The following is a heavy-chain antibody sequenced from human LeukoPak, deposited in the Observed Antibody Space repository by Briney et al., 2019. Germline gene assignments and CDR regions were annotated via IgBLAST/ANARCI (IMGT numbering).Heavy chain of an antibody. V-gene: IGHV3-43*02. CDR3: ATRRPYYFDF. J-gene: IGHJ4*02. CDR1: GFTFDDYA. Sequence: PGGSLRLSCAASGFTFDDYAMLWVRQAPGKGLEWVSLISGDGGITYYADSVRGRFTISRDNSKNTLYIQMNSLRAEDTAVYYCATRRPYYFDFWGQGTLVTVSS. CDR2: ISGDGGIT.